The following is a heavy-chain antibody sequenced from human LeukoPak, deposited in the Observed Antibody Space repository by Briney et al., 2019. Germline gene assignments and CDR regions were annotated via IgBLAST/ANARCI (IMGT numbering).Heavy chain of an antibody. CDR2: ISGSGGST. CDR1: GFTFSSYA. CDR3: AKDNPMVVTRTGFDY. Sequence: GGSLRLSCAASGFTFSSYAMSWVRQAPGKGLEWVSAISGSGGSTYSADSVKGRFTISRDNSKNTLYLQMNSLRAEDTAVYYCAKDNPMVVTRTGFDYWGQGTLVTVSS. J-gene: IGHJ4*02. V-gene: IGHV3-23*01. D-gene: IGHD2-15*01.